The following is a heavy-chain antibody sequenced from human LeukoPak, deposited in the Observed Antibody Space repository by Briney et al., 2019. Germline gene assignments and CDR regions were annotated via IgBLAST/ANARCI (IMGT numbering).Heavy chain of an antibody. CDR3: AKPLCSSTSCYKLDAFDI. CDR2: ISGSGDST. V-gene: IGHV3-23*01. CDR1: GFTFSSYA. D-gene: IGHD2-2*02. J-gene: IGHJ3*02. Sequence: GGSLRLSCAASGFTFSSYAMSWVRQAPGKGLEWVSAISGSGDSTYYADSVKGRFTISRDNSKNTLYLQMNSLRAEDTAVYYCAKPLCSSTSCYKLDAFDIWGQGTMVTVSS.